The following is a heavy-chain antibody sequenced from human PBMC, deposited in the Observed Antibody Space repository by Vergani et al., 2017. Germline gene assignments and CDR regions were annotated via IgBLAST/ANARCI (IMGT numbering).Heavy chain of an antibody. J-gene: IGHJ4*02. CDR3: ARAEGIRFVDY. CDR1: GGSITSSSFY. D-gene: IGHD4-17*01. CDR2: VSYSGST. Sequence: QLQLQESGPGLVKPSETLSLTCSVSGGSITSSSFYWGWIRQPPGKGLEWIGKVSYSGSTYYNPSLKSRVTISVDTSKNQFSLKLSSVTAADTAVYYCARAEGIRFVDYWGQGTLVTVSS. V-gene: IGHV4-39*07.